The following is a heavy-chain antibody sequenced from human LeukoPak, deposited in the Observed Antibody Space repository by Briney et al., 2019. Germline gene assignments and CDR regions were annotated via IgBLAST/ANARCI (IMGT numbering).Heavy chain of an antibody. CDR2: IYYSGST. V-gene: IGHV4-39*01. CDR3: ARLRPFRGYYMDV. Sequence: TSETLSLTCTVSGGSISSSSYYWGWIRQPPGKGLEWIGSIYYSGSTYYNPSLKSRVTISVDTSKNQFSLKLSSVTAADTAVYYCARLRPFRGYYMDVWGKGTTVTISS. CDR1: GGSISSSSYY. D-gene: IGHD3-10*01. J-gene: IGHJ6*03.